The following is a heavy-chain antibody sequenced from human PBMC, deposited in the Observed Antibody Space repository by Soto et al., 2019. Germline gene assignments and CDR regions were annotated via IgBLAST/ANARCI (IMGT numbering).Heavy chain of an antibody. CDR1: GFSFSVFA. CDR2: ISGSGGST. J-gene: IGHJ3*01. D-gene: IGHD3-16*01. Sequence: EVDLLESGGGLAQPGGSRRLSCAASGFSFSVFALTWVRQAPGMGLEWVSRISGSGGSTYYADSVKGRFTISRDNSKNMLYLQMNSLRGEGTAVYYCAKDWSGGASDVWGQGTMVIVSS. CDR3: AKDWSGGASDV. V-gene: IGHV3-23*01.